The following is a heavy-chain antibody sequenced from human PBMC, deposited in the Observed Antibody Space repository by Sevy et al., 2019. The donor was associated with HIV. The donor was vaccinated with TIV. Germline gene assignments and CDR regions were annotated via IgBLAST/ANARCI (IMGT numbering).Heavy chain of an antibody. V-gene: IGHV3-11*01. CDR3: ARDLASGSFFSLYFDY. D-gene: IGHD3-10*01. Sequence: GGSLRLSCAASGLNVSDYFMSWIRQAPGKRPEWVSYISSSGTIIYYADSVKGRFTISRDNAKNSLYLQMNSLRAEDTAIYYCARDLASGSFFSLYFDYWGQGTLLTVSS. CDR1: GLNVSDYF. J-gene: IGHJ4*02. CDR2: ISSSGTII.